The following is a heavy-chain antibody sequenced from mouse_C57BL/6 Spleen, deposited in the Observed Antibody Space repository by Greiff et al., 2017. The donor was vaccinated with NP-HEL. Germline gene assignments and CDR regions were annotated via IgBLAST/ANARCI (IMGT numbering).Heavy chain of an antibody. CDR2: ISYSGST. CDR1: GYSITSGYD. CDR3: ARGDSFYAMDY. V-gene: IGHV3-1*01. D-gene: IGHD3-3*01. J-gene: IGHJ4*01. Sequence: EVQVVESGPGMVKPSQSLSLTCTVTGYSITSGYDWHWIRHFPGNQLEWMGYISYSGSTNYNPSLKSRISITHDTSKNHFFLKLNSVTTEDTATYYCARGDSFYAMDYWGQGTSVTVSS.